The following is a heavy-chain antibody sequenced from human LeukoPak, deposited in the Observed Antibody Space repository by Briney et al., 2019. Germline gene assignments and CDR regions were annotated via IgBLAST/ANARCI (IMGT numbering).Heavy chain of an antibody. CDR3: ARGTTPLDH. V-gene: IGHV4-59*01. D-gene: IGHD1-7*01. Sequence: SETLSLTCTVSAGSISSYYWSWTRQPPGKGLEWIGYIYYSGSTNYNPSLKSRVTMSVDTSKNQFSLKLSSVTAADTAVYYCARGTTPLDHWGQGTLVTVSS. CDR1: AGSISSYY. CDR2: IYYSGST. J-gene: IGHJ4*02.